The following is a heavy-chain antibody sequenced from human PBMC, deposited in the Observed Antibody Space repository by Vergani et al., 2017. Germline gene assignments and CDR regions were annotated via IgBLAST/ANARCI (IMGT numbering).Heavy chain of an antibody. Sequence: QVLLQESGPGLVKPSQTLSLTCTVSGGSISSGSYYWSWIRQPPGKGLEWIGYIYYSGSTNYNPSLKSRVTISVDASKNQFSLKLSSVTAADTAVYYCARGPLYSSSWYDYWGQGTLVTVSS. D-gene: IGHD6-13*01. V-gene: IGHV4-61*01. CDR2: IYYSGST. CDR3: ARGPLYSSSWYDY. J-gene: IGHJ4*02. CDR1: GGSISSGSYY.